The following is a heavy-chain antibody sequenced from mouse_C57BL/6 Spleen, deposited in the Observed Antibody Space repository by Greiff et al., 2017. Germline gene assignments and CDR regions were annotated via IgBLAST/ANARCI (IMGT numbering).Heavy chain of an antibody. J-gene: IGHJ3*01. Sequence: EVKLMESGGDLVKPGGSLKLSCAASGFTFSSYGMSWVRQTPDKRLEWVATISSGGSYTYYPDSVKGRFTISRDNAKNTLYLQMSSLKSEDTAMYYCARQGSTTEFAYWGQGTLVTVSA. D-gene: IGHD2-14*01. CDR1: GFTFSSYG. CDR2: ISSGGSYT. CDR3: ARQGSTTEFAY. V-gene: IGHV5-6*01.